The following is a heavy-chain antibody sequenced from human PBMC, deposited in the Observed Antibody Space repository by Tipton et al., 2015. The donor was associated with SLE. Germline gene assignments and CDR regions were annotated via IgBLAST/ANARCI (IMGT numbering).Heavy chain of an antibody. CDR2: ISAYNGNT. D-gene: IGHD4-11*01. CDR1: GYTFTSYG. Sequence: QVQLVQSGAEVKKPGASVKVSCKASGYTFTSYGISWVRQAPGQGLEWMGWISAYNGNTNYAQKLQGRVTMTTDTSTSTDYMELRSLRSDDSAVFFCAREGGCTVTLDSWGQAPLVTVSS. V-gene: IGHV1-18*01. CDR3: AREGGCTVTLDS. J-gene: IGHJ4*02.